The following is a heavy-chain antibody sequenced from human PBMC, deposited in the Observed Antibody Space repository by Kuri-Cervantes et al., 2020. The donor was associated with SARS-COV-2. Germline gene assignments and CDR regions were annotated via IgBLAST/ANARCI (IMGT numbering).Heavy chain of an antibody. J-gene: IGHJ6*02. CDR1: GFTFSSYS. Sequence: GGSLRLSCAASGFTFSSYSMNWVRQAPGKGLEWVSSISSSSSYIYYADSVKGRFTISRDNAKNSLYLQMNSLRAEDTAVYYCASGAAGIFHYYYYGMDVWGQGTTVTVSS. V-gene: IGHV3-21*04. CDR3: ASGAAGIFHYYYYGMDV. D-gene: IGHD6-13*01. CDR2: ISSSSSYI.